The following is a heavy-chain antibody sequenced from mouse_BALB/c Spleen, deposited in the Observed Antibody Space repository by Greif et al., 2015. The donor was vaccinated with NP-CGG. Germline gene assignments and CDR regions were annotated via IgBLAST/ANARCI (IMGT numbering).Heavy chain of an antibody. Sequence: GAELVKPGASVKMSRKASGYTFTSYWINWVKQRPGQGLEWIGDIYPGRGITNYNEEFKSKATLTLDTSSSTAYMQLSSLTSEDSAVYYCSRRRYDERGYYYAMDYWGQGTSVTVSS. V-gene: IGHV1-55*01. J-gene: IGHJ4*01. CDR2: IYPGRGIT. D-gene: IGHD2-12*01. CDR1: GYTFTSYW. CDR3: SRRRYDERGYYYAMDY.